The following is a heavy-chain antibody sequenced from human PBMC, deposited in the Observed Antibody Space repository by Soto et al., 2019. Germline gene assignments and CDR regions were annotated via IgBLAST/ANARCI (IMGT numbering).Heavy chain of an antibody. Sequence: ASVKXSCKASAYTVTSYGISVVRQAPGQVLEWIGWISAYNGNTKNAQKFQGRVTMTTDTSTSTAYMELRSLRSDDTAVYYCAREPNYFDYWGQGTLVTVSS. CDR2: ISAYNGNT. V-gene: IGHV1-18*04. J-gene: IGHJ4*02. CDR3: AREPNYFDY. CDR1: AYTVTSYG.